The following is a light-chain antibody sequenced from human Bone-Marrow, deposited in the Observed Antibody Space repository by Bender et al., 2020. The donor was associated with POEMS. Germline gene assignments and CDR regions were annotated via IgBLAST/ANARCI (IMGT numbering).Light chain of an antibody. CDR1: SSDVGAYNF. CDR3: CSYAGDLL. Sequence: QSALTQPASVSGSPGQSITISCTGTSSDVGAYNFVSWYQQHPGKAPKLIIYEVNQRPSGVSNRFSGSKSGNTASLTISGLQADDEAEYHCCSYAGDLLFGGGTKVTVL. CDR2: EVN. J-gene: IGLJ2*01. V-gene: IGLV2-23*02.